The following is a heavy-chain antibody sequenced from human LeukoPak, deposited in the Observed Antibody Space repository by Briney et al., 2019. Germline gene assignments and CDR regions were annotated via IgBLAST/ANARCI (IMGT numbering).Heavy chain of an antibody. D-gene: IGHD3-22*01. J-gene: IGHJ4*02. Sequence: SGTLSLTCAVSGGSISSSNWWSWVRQPPGKGLEWIGEIYHSGSTNYNPSLKSRVTISVDKSKNQFSLKLSSVTAADTAVYYCARQPSTMISRRFDYWGQGTLVTVSS. CDR2: IYHSGST. V-gene: IGHV4-4*02. CDR1: GGSISSSNW. CDR3: ARQPSTMISRRFDY.